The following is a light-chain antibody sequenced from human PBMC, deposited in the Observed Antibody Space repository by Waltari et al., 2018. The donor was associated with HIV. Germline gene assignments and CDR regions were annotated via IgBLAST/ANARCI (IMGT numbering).Light chain of an antibody. CDR2: QDS. CDR3: QAWDSSTVV. V-gene: IGLV3-1*01. CDR1: RMVDEY. J-gene: IGLJ2*01. Sequence: SYDLTQPPSVSVSPGQTASITCSGGRMVDEYAGWYPQKPGQSRFLVIYQDSKRPSGIPARSPGSNSGNTATLTISGNQAMDEADYYCQAWDSSTVVFGGGTKLTVL.